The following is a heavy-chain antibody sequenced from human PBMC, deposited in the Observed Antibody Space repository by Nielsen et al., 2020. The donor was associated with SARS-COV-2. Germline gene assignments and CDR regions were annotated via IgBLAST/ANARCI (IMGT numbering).Heavy chain of an antibody. V-gene: IGHV3-30*04. CDR3: ARVKPTGGSYYFDY. Sequence: GESLKISCAASGFTFSSYAMHWVRQAPGKGLEWVAVISYDGSNKYYADSVKGRFTISRDNSKNTLYLQMNSLRAEDTALYHCARVKPTGGSYYFDYWGQGTLVTVSS. CDR1: GFTFSSYA. D-gene: IGHD7-27*01. CDR2: ISYDGSNK. J-gene: IGHJ4*02.